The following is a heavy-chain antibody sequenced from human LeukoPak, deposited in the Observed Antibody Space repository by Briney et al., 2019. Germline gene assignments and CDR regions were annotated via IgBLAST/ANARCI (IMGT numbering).Heavy chain of an antibody. J-gene: IGHJ5*02. Sequence: GGSLRLSCAASGFTFSDHYMDWVRQAQGKGLEWVGRIRNKANGYTTEYAASVEGRFTISRDDSKSSLYLQVDSLKNEDTALYHCTTGGSGWHNWFDPWGQGTLVTVSS. D-gene: IGHD6-19*01. CDR2: IRNKANGYTT. CDR1: GFTFSDHY. CDR3: TTGGSGWHNWFDP. V-gene: IGHV3-72*01.